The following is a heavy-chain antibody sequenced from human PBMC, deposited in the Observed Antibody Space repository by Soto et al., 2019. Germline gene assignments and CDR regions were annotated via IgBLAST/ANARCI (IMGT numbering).Heavy chain of an antibody. D-gene: IGHD2-15*01. CDR1: GFTVSSYW. CDR2: INGDGRST. Sequence: EVQLVESGGGLVQPGGSLRLSCAASGFTVSSYWMHWGLQAPGKRLGWVARINGDGRSTSYADSVKGRLTSSSDNAKNTLYLQMNGLRAEDTAVSYCVRTSLVVAAATREDYWGQGTLVTVSS. CDR3: VRTSLVVAAATREDY. J-gene: IGHJ4*02. V-gene: IGHV3-74*01.